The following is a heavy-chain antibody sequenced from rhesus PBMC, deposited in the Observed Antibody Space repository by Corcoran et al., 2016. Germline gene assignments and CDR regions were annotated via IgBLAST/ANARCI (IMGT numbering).Heavy chain of an antibody. CDR3: ARDSNWYDY. V-gene: IGHV1-198*02. Sequence: QVQLVQSGAEVKKPGASVKVSCKASGFTFVSYAINWVRQAPGQGLAWMGVIIPLVGITNSAEKFQGRVTITADTSTSTVYMELSSLRSEDTAVYYCARDSNWYDYWGQGVLVTVSS. CDR2: IIPLVGIT. D-gene: IGHD1-26*01. J-gene: IGHJ4*01. CDR1: GFTFVSYA.